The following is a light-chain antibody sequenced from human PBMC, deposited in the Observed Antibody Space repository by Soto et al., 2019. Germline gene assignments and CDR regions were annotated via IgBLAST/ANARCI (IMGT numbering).Light chain of an antibody. CDR3: SSYRDNTIRV. J-gene: IGLJ3*02. CDR2: EVT. Sequence: QSVLTQPASMSGSPGQSITISCTGTSSDIGAYNFVSWYQQPPGTAPKLIIYEVTKRPSGVSDRFSGSKSGNTASLTISGLQAEDESNYYCSSYRDNTIRVLGGGTKLTVL. V-gene: IGLV2-14*01. CDR1: SSDIGAYNF.